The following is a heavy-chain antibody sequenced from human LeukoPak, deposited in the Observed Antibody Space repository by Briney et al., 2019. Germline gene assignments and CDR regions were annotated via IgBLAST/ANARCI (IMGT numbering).Heavy chain of an antibody. J-gene: IGHJ5*02. CDR1: GGTFSSYA. Sequence: SVKVSCKASGGTFSSYAISWVRQAPGQGLEWMGGIIPIFGTANYAQKFQGRVTITTDESTSTAYMELSSLRSEDTAVYYCARGYGGNLWFDPWGQGALVTVSS. V-gene: IGHV1-69*05. CDR3: ARGYGGNLWFDP. CDR2: IIPIFGTA. D-gene: IGHD4-23*01.